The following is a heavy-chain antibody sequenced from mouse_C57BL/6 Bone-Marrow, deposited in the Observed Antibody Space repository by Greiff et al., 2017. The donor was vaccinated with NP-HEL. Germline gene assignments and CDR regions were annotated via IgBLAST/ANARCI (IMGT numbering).Heavy chain of an antibody. CDR1: GYTFTSYW. V-gene: IGHV1-69*01. CDR3: AREGYYFDY. J-gene: IGHJ2*01. Sequence: VQLQQSGAELVMPGASVKLSCKASGYTFTSYWMHWVKQRPGQGLEWIGEIDPSDSYTNYNQKFKGKSTLTVDKSSSTAYMQLSSLTSEDSAVYYCAREGYYFDYWGQGTTLTVSS. CDR2: IDPSDSYT.